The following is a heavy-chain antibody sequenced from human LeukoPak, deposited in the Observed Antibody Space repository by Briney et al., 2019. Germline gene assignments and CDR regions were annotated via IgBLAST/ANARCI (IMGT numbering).Heavy chain of an antibody. D-gene: IGHD3-22*01. V-gene: IGHV4-59*01. CDR1: GGSFSGYY. J-gene: IGHJ4*02. CDR3: ARTMIVVAPFDY. Sequence: SETLSLTCAVYGGSFSGYYWSWLRQPPGKGLEWIGYIYYSGGTNYNPSLKSRVTISVGTSKNQFSLMLSTVTAADAAVYYCARTMIVVAPFDYWGQGTLVTVSS. CDR2: IYYSGGT.